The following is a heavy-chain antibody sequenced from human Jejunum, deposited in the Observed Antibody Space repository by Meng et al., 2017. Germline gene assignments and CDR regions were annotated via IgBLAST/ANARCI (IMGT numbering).Heavy chain of an antibody. V-gene: IGHV3-21*01. J-gene: IGHJ4*02. D-gene: IGHD3-22*01. CDR1: GFTFSSYS. Sequence: GGFLRLSCAASGFTFSSYSMNWVRQAPGKGMEWVSSITGSSTYIYYADSVKGRFTISRDNARNSLYLQMNSLRAEDTAVYYCARSSSGPIYWGQGTLVTVSS. CDR3: ARSSSGPIY. CDR2: ITGSSTYI.